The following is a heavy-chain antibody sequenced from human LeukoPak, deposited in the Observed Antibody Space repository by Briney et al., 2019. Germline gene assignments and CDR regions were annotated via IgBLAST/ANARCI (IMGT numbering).Heavy chain of an antibody. CDR2: INHSGST. J-gene: IGHJ3*02. CDR3: ARLAPSVLRYFDWSTNAFDI. Sequence: PSETLSLTCAVYGGSFSGYYWSWIRQPPGKGLEWIGEINHSGSTNYNPSLKSRVTISVDTSKNQFSLKLSSVTAADTAVYYCARLAPSVLRYFDWSTNAFDIWGQGTMVTVSS. V-gene: IGHV4-34*01. D-gene: IGHD3-9*01. CDR1: GGSFSGYY.